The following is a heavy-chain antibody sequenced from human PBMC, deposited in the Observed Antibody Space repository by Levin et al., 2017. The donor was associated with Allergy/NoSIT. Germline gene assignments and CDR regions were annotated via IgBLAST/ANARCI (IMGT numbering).Heavy chain of an antibody. CDR3: ARSPRDFWSGYWYFDL. Sequence: GGSLRLSCKGSGYSFTSYWIGWVRQMPGKGLEWMGIIYPGDSDTRYSPSFQGQVTISADKSISTAYLQWSSLKASDTAMYYCARSPRDFWSGYWYFDLWGRGTLVTVSS. V-gene: IGHV5-51*01. J-gene: IGHJ2*01. CDR1: GYSFTSYW. D-gene: IGHD3-3*01. CDR2: IYPGDSDT.